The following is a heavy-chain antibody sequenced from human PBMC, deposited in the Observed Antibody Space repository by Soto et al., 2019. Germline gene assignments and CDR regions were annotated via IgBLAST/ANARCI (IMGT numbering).Heavy chain of an antibody. CDR2: IKEDGSET. J-gene: IGHJ4*02. CDR3: ARAARSGITGYALDY. Sequence: PGGSLRLSCAASGFTFRDYDMSWVRQSPGKGLEWVANIKEDGSETYYVDSVKGRFTISRDNAKDSLFLQMSSLRVDDSAVYYCARAARSGITGYALDYWGQGTPVTVSS. V-gene: IGHV3-7*01. D-gene: IGHD5-12*01. CDR1: GFTFRDYD.